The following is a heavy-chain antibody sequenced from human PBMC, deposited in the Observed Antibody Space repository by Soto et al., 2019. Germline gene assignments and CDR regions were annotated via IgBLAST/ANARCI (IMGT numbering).Heavy chain of an antibody. CDR2: INAGNGNT. CDR3: ASGWSGIPIAVAGPFDY. D-gene: IGHD6-19*01. Sequence: ASAKVSCEAPGYAFTSYSLHWARQAPGQRLEWMGWINAGNGNTKYSQKFQGRVTITRDTSASTAYMELSSLRSEDTAVYYCASGWSGIPIAVAGPFDYWGQGTLVTVSS. V-gene: IGHV1-3*01. CDR1: GYAFTSYS. J-gene: IGHJ4*02.